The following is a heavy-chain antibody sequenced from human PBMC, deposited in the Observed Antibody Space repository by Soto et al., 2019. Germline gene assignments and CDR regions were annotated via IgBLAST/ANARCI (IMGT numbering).Heavy chain of an antibody. CDR3: ARGRGLLLWFGELHNWFDS. CDR1: GGSFSGYY. V-gene: IGHV4-34*01. D-gene: IGHD3-10*01. CDR2: INHSGST. J-gene: IGHJ5*01. Sequence: SETLSLTCAVYGGSFSGYYWSWIRQPPGKGLEWIGEINHSGSTNYNPSLKSRVTISVDTSKNQFSLKLSSVTAADTAVYYCARGRGLLLWFGELHNWFDSWGQGTLGTVSS.